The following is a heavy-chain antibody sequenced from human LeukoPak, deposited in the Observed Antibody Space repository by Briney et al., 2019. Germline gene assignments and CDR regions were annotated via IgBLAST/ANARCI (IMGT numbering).Heavy chain of an antibody. Sequence: GGSLRLSCAASGFTFSSYSMNWVRQAPGKGLEWVSYISSSSSTIYYADSVKGRFTISRDNAKNSLYLQMNSLRAEDTAVYYCAREGPDSFDYWGQGTLVTVSS. J-gene: IGHJ4*02. CDR2: ISSSSSTI. CDR3: AREGPDSFDY. D-gene: IGHD2-21*01. V-gene: IGHV3-48*04. CDR1: GFTFSSYS.